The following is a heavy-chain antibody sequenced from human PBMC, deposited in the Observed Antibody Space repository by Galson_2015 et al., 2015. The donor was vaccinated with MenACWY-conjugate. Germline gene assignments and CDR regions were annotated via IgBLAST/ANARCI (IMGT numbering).Heavy chain of an antibody. D-gene: IGHD3-22*01. CDR2: IKTDGSAK. CDR3: ASEDYYYDASSRRKLSMDY. V-gene: IGHV3-7*03. J-gene: IGHJ4*02. Sequence: SLRLSCAVSGFTFSSYWMHWVRQAPGKGLEWVADIKTDGSAKYYADSVKGRFTISRDNVKNSLYLQMNSLRAEDTAVYYCASEDYYYDASSRRKLSMDYWGQGTLVTVSS. CDR1: GFTFSSYW.